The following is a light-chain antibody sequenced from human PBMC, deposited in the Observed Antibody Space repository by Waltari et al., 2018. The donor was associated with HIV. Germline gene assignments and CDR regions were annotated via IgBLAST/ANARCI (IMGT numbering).Light chain of an antibody. CDR2: GTT. CDR1: SSNIGAGYS. CDR3: QSYDSSLNIWV. V-gene: IGLV1-40*01. Sequence: QSVLTQPPSVSRAPGQRVTVSCTGGSSNIGAGYSVHWYQHLPGAVPKLVIFGTTKRPSVLPARVSGPQSGAPAFLAITGLQAADEADYFCQSYDSSLNIWVFGGGTKVTVL. J-gene: IGLJ3*02.